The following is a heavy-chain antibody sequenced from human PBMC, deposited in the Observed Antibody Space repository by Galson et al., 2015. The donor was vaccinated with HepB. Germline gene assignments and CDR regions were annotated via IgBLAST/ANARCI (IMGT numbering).Heavy chain of an antibody. D-gene: IGHD3-22*01. V-gene: IGHV1-69*04. CDR3: ARDYYDSNGYYAGHLDF. CDR2: IIPVRGIT. J-gene: IGHJ4*02. Sequence: SVKVSCKASGGTFSRYSIAWVRQAPGQGLEWMGRIIPVRGITNYAQKFQGRVTITADKSTTTAYMELSSLGSDDTAVYFCARDYYDSNGYYAGHLDFWGQGTLVTVSS. CDR1: GGTFSRYS.